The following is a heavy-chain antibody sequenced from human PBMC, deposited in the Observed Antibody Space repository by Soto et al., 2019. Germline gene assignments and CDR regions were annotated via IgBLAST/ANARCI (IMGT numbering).Heavy chain of an antibody. CDR1: GASISSSY. Sequence: TLCLTCTVSGASISSSYWVWIRQSPGKGLEWIGYVYYSGSTNYNPSLKSRVTISVDTSKNQFSLKLSSVTAADTAVYYCARGYYDSSGQSNTFDIWGQGTMVTVSS. CDR3: ARGYYDSSGQSNTFDI. D-gene: IGHD3-22*01. J-gene: IGHJ3*02. CDR2: VYYSGST. V-gene: IGHV4-59*01.